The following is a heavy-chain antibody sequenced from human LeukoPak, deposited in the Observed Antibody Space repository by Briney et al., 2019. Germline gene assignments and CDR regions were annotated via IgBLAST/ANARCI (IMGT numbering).Heavy chain of an antibody. CDR3: AKRKWELLSGYFDY. V-gene: IGHV3-23*01. CDR2: ISGSGGST. Sequence: PGGSLRLSCAASGFTFSSYGMSWVRQAPGKGLEWVSAISGSGGSTYYADSVKGRFTISRDNSKNTLYLQMNSLRAEDTAVYYCAKRKWELLSGYFDYWGQGTLVTVSS. J-gene: IGHJ4*02. CDR1: GFTFSSYG. D-gene: IGHD1-26*01.